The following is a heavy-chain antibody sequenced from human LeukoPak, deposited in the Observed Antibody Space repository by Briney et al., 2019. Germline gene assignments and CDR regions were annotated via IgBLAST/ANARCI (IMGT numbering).Heavy chain of an antibody. CDR1: GFTFSSYS. D-gene: IGHD1-26*01. CDR3: ARSGSYIGLVFDY. V-gene: IGHV3-48*04. J-gene: IGHJ4*02. Sequence: GGSLRLSCAASGFTFSSYSMNWVRQAPGKGLEWVSYISSSSSTIYYADSVKGRFTISRDNAKNTLYLQMNSLRAEDTAVYYCARSGSYIGLVFDYWGQGTLVTVSS. CDR2: ISSSSSTI.